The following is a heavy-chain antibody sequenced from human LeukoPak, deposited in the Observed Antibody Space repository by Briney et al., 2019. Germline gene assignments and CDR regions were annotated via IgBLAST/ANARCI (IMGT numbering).Heavy chain of an antibody. D-gene: IGHD1-26*01. V-gene: IGHV3-48*04. Sequence: PGGSLRLSCAASGFTFGSYTMNWVRQTPGKGLEWLAYITGSSSIIYYTDSVKGRFTVSRDNAKNSLYLQMNSLRVEDTAVYYCARDSPYSGSPHSDAFDIWGQGILVTVSS. J-gene: IGHJ3*02. CDR3: ARDSPYSGSPHSDAFDI. CDR2: ITGSSSII. CDR1: GFTFGSYT.